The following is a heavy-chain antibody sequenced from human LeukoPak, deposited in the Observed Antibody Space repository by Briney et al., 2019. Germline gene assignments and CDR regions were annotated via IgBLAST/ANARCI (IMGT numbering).Heavy chain of an antibody. J-gene: IGHJ4*02. D-gene: IGHD5-18*01. Sequence: PGGSLRLSCAASGFTFDDYAMHWVRQAPGKGLEWVSSISSSSSYIYYADSVKGRFTISRDNAKNSLYLQMNSLRAEDTAVYYCARGGVDTASDYWGQGTLVTVSS. CDR2: ISSSSSYI. CDR1: GFTFDDYA. CDR3: ARGGVDTASDY. V-gene: IGHV3-21*01.